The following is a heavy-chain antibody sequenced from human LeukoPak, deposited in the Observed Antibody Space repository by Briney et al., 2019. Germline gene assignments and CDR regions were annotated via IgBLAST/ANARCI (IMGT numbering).Heavy chain of an antibody. D-gene: IGHD3-22*01. V-gene: IGHV5-51*01. CDR3: ARLMNYYDSSGYSPSAVDY. CDR1: GYSFTNYW. J-gene: IGHJ4*02. CDR2: IYTGDSET. Sequence: GESLKTSGKASGYSFTNYWNGVGRQLPGKGLEVIGIIYTGDSETSYSPFFQGQVTISADKSISTAYLQWSSLKASDTAMYYCARLMNYYDSSGYSPSAVDYWGQGTLVTVSS.